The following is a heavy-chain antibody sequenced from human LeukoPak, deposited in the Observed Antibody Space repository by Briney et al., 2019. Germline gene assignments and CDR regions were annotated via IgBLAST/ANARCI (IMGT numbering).Heavy chain of an antibody. CDR2: INSDGSTT. CDR3: ARVEGP. J-gene: IGHJ4*02. Sequence: GGSLRLSCAASGFPFTNYWMHWVRQVPGKGPVWVSRINSDGSTTSYVDSVKGRFAISRDNAKNTVYLQMNSLRAEDTAVYYCARVEGPWGQGTLVTVSS. CDR1: GFPFTNYW. V-gene: IGHV3-74*01.